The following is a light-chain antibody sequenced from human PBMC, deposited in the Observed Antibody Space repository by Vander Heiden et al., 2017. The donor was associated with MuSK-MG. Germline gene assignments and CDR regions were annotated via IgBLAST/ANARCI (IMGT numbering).Light chain of an antibody. Sequence: DIQMTQCPSTLPAFVGDRVTITCRASQSISTWLAWYQQKPGTAPKLLIYKASSLESGVPSRFSGSRSGTEFNLTISSLQPDDFATYCCRQESSSWYTFGQGTKVXI. CDR1: QSISTW. CDR2: KAS. V-gene: IGKV1-5*03. J-gene: IGKJ2*01. CDR3: RQESSSWYT.